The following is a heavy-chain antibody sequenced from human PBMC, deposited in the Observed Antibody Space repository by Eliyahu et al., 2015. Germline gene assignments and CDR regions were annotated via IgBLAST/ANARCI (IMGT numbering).Heavy chain of an antibody. J-gene: IGHJ3*02. V-gene: IGHV1-46*04. CDR2: INPSGGST. D-gene: IGHD3-3*01. CDR1: GYTFTXNY. CDR3: ARDAGAEDFWSGGNALDI. Sequence: QMQLVQSGAEVKKPGASVKVSCRASGYTFTXNYLHWVRQAPGQGLEWMGIINPSGGSTIYTEKMQGRVTMTTDTSTSTVYLELRSLTSEDTAVYYCARDAGAEDFWSGGNALDIWGQGTMVTVSS.